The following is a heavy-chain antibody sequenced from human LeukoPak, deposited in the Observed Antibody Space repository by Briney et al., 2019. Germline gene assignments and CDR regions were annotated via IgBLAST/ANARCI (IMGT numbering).Heavy chain of an antibody. CDR3: AREVLYSSGWYGCDY. V-gene: IGHV3-48*04. CDR2: ISSSSSTI. D-gene: IGHD6-19*01. Sequence: GGSLRLSCAASGFTFSSYSMNWVRQAPGKGLEWVSYISSSSSTIYYADSVKGRFTISRDNAKNSLYLQMNSLRAEDTAVYYCAREVLYSSGWYGCDYWGQGTLVTVSS. CDR1: GFTFSSYS. J-gene: IGHJ4*02.